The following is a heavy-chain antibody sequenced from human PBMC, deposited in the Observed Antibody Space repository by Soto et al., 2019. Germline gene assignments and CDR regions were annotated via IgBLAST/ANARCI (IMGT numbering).Heavy chain of an antibody. CDR1: GYTFTNFV. Sequence: QVQLVQSGAEVKKPGASVKVSCKTSGYTFTNFVLIWVRQAPGQGLDWMGWISAYNGNTNYAQNFQGRVTMTTDTSTSTAYMELRSLRSADTAVYYCARGVTPIDYWGQGTLVTVSS. CDR3: ARGVTPIDY. CDR2: ISAYNGNT. D-gene: IGHD2-21*02. J-gene: IGHJ4*02. V-gene: IGHV1-18*01.